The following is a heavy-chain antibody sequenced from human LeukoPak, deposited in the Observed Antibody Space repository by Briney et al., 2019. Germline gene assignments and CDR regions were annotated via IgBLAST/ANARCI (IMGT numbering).Heavy chain of an antibody. CDR1: GFTFSSYA. V-gene: IGHV3-23*01. Sequence: GGSLRLSCAASGFTFSSYAMSWVRQPPGKGLEWVSAVSNSGATTYYADSVKGRFTISRDNSKNTLFLHMNSLRAEDTVVYYCARAHTKYVDVVATNYWGQGTLVTVSS. CDR3: ARAHTKYVDVVATNY. D-gene: IGHD5-12*01. CDR2: VSNSGATT. J-gene: IGHJ4*02.